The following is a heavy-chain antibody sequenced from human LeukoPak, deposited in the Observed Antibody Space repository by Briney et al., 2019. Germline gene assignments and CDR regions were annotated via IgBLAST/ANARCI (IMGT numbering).Heavy chain of an antibody. CDR2: ISGSGGST. CDR3: ARVPQQHHAFDI. J-gene: IGHJ3*02. Sequence: GGTLRLSCAASGFTFSGYGMSWVRQAPGKGLKWVSAISGSGGSTYYADSVKGRFTISRDNAKNSLYLQMNSLRAEDTAVYYCARVPQQHHAFDIWGQGTMVTVSS. V-gene: IGHV3-23*01. CDR1: GFTFSGYG. D-gene: IGHD6-13*01.